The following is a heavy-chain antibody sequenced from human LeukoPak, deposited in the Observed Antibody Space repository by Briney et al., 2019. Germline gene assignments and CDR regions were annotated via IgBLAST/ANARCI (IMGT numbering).Heavy chain of an antibody. Sequence: PGGSLRLSCAASGFTFDDYAMHWVRQAPGKGLEWVAVISYDGSNKYYADSVKGRFTISRDNAKNSLYLQMNSLRAEDTAVYYCARDGGNRFDYWGQGTLVTVSS. D-gene: IGHD4-23*01. CDR3: ARDGGNRFDY. V-gene: IGHV3-30-3*01. CDR2: ISYDGSNK. CDR1: GFTFDDYA. J-gene: IGHJ4*02.